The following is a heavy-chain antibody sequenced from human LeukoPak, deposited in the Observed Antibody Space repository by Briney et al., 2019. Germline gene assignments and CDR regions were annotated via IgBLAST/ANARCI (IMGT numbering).Heavy chain of an antibody. CDR3: AKTEDYDFWSGYYGHFDY. D-gene: IGHD3-3*01. J-gene: IGHJ4*02. V-gene: IGHV3-30*02. Sequence: PGGSLRLSCAASGFTFSSYGMHWVRQAPGKGLEWVAFIRYDGSNKYYADSVKGRFTISRDNSKNTLYLQMNSLRAEDTAVYYCAKTEDYDFWSGYYGHFDYWGQGTLVTVSS. CDR2: IRYDGSNK. CDR1: GFTFSSYG.